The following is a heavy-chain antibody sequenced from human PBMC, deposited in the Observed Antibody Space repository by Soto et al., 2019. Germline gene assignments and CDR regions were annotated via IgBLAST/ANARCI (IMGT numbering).Heavy chain of an antibody. D-gene: IGHD2-21*02. CDR2: IYSGGST. Sequence: GSLRLSCAASGFTVSSNYMSWVRQAPGKGLGWVSVIYSGGSTYYADSVKGRFTISRDNSKNTLYLQMNSLRAEDTAVYYCARSYCGGDCYSNYYYYGMDVWGQGTTVTVSS. CDR1: GFTVSSNY. J-gene: IGHJ6*02. CDR3: ARSYCGGDCYSNYYYYGMDV. V-gene: IGHV3-66*01.